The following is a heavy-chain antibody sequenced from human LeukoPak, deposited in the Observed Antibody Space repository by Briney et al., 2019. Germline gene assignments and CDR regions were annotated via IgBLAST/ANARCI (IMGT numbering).Heavy chain of an antibody. Sequence: PGGSLRLSCAASGFTFDVYGMSWVRQAPGKGLEWVSGINWNGGSTGYADSVKGRFTISRDNAKNSLYLQMNSLRAEDTALYYCARKDSSSLDYYYMDVWGKGTTVTVSS. V-gene: IGHV3-20*04. CDR1: GFTFDVYG. CDR2: INWNGGST. J-gene: IGHJ6*03. CDR3: ARKDSSSLDYYYMDV. D-gene: IGHD6-13*01.